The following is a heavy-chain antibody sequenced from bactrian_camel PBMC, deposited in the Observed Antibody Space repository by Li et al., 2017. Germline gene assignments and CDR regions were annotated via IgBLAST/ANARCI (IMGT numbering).Heavy chain of an antibody. J-gene: IGHJ4*01. CDR1: GFTFSSSG. V-gene: IGHV3S40*01. CDR2: ISNLGATK. Sequence: DVQLVESGGGLVQPGGSLRLSCAASGFTFSSSGMTWVRQAPGKGLEWVSQISNLGATKRYADSVNGRFTISRDNAKNMMYLQMNSLKPEDTAVYYCVRHDTSTDTYSQPESQGTQVTVS. D-gene: IGHD1*01.